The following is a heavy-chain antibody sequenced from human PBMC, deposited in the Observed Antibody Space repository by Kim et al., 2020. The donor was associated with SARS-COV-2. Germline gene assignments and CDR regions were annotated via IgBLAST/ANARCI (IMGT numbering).Heavy chain of an antibody. Sequence: SETLSLTCTVSGGSISSYYWSWIRQPPGKGLEWIGYIYYSGSTNSNPSLRRRVSMSVDKSKNQFSLNLSSVTAADTAVYYCARMSSGGWYPGELDYWGQGTLVTVSS. D-gene: IGHD6-19*01. J-gene: IGHJ4*02. CDR1: GGSISSYY. CDR3: ARMSSGGWYPGELDY. CDR2: IYYSGST. V-gene: IGHV4-59*13.